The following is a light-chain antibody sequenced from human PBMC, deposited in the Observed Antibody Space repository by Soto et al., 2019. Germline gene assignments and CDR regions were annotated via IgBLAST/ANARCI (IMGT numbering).Light chain of an antibody. CDR3: QQYGGT. CDR1: QSVSNNY. V-gene: IGKV3-20*01. J-gene: IGKJ1*01. Sequence: EIVLTQSPGTLSLSPVERATLSCRASQSVSNNYLAWYQQKPGQAPRLLIYGASSRATGIPDRFSGSGSGTDFTLTISRLEPEDFAVYYCQQYGGTFGQGTKV. CDR2: GAS.